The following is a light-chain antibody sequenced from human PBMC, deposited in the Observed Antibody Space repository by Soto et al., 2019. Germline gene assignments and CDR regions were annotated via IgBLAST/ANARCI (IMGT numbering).Light chain of an antibody. Sequence: DIQMTQSPSSLSASVGDRVTITCRAIQGISSYLAWYQQQPGKVPKVLIYAASTLQSGVPSRFSGSGSGTDFTLTISTLQPEDGATYYCQKYDNAPETFGQGTQVEIK. V-gene: IGKV1-27*01. J-gene: IGKJ1*01. CDR1: QGISSY. CDR2: AAS. CDR3: QKYDNAPET.